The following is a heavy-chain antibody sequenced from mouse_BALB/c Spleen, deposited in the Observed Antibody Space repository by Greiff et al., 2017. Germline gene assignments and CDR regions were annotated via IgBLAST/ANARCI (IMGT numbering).Heavy chain of an antibody. CDR2: IYPGDGDT. CDR3: ASSNGNYAMDY. CDR1: GYAFSSYW. J-gene: IGHJ4*01. V-gene: IGHV1-80*01. Sequence: VKVVESGAELVRPGSSVKISCKASGYAFSSYWMNWVKQRPGQGLEWIGQIYPGDGDTNYNGKFKGKATLTADKSSSTAYMQLSSLTSEDSAVYFCASSNGNYAMDYWGQGTSVTVSS.